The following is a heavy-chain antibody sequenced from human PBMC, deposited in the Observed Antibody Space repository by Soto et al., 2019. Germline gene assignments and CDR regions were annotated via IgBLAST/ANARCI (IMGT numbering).Heavy chain of an antibody. D-gene: IGHD2-2*01. V-gene: IGHV3-23*01. J-gene: IGHJ5*02. Sequence: GGSLRLSCAASGFAFSNYAMSWVRQARGKGLEFNSLISGTGIPTLYAESVKGRFSVSRDNSKDTLFLEMNNLRVDDTAIYYCAKAFCSSSSCFFVWVDPWGPGTLVTVSS. CDR1: GFAFSNYA. CDR3: AKAFCSSSSCFFVWVDP. CDR2: ISGTGIPT.